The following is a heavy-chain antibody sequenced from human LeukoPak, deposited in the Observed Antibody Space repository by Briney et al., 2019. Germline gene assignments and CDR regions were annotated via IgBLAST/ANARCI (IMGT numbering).Heavy chain of an antibody. D-gene: IGHD4-17*01. J-gene: IGHJ4*02. Sequence: PGGSLRLSCAASGFTFSSYAMHWVRQAPGKGLEWVAVISYDGSNKYYADSVKGRFTISRDNSKNTLYLQMNSLRAEDTAVYYCAREGGNTVTNDWGQGTLDTVSS. CDR2: ISYDGSNK. V-gene: IGHV3-30-3*01. CDR3: AREGGNTVTND. CDR1: GFTFSSYA.